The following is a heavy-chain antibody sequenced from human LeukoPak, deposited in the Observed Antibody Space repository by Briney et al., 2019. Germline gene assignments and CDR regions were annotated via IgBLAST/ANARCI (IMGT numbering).Heavy chain of an antibody. CDR2: IYYSGST. Sequence: SETLSLTCTVSGGSISSSSYYWGWIRQPPGKGLEWIGSIYYSGSTYYNPSLKSRVTISVDTSKNQFSLKLSSVTAADTAVYYCARHGSGWYPNWFDPWGQGTLVTVSS. J-gene: IGHJ5*02. D-gene: IGHD6-19*01. CDR1: GGSISSSSYY. V-gene: IGHV4-39*01. CDR3: ARHGSGWYPNWFDP.